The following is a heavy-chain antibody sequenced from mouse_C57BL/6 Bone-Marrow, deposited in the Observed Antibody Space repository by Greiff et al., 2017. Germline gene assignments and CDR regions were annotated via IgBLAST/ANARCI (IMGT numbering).Heavy chain of an antibody. CDR1: GFTFSSYA. V-gene: IGHV5-4*01. D-gene: IGHD2-4*01. J-gene: IGHJ2*01. Sequence: DVQLVESGGGLVKPGGSLKLSCAASGFTFSSYAMSWVRQTPEKRLEWVATISDGGSYTYYPDNVKGRFTISRDNAKNNLYLQMSHLKSEDTAMYYCARDDDYYFDYGGQGTTLTVAS. CDR2: ISDGGSYT. CDR3: ARDDDYYFDY.